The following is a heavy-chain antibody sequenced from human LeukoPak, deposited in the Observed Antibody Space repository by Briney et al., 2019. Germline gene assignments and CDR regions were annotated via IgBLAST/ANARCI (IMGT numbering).Heavy chain of an antibody. D-gene: IGHD6-13*01. J-gene: IGHJ4*02. CDR1: GFTFNNYA. CDR3: ARGSWSAADTNIDY. CDR2: IYGSGDGT. Sequence: PGGSLRLSCAASGFTFNNYAMSWVRQAPGKGLEWVSGIYGSGDGTKYADSVKGRFSISRDNAKNTLYLQMNTLRVEDTAVYYCARGSWSAADTNIDYWGQGTLVTVSS. V-gene: IGHV3-23*01.